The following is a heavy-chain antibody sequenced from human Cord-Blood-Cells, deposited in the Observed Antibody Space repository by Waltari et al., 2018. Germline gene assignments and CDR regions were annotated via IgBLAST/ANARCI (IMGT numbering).Heavy chain of an antibody. Sequence: QVQLQESGPGLVTPSETLSLTCTVSGGSISSYYWSWIRQPPGKGLEWIGYIYYSGSTNYNPSLKSRVTISVDTSKNQFSLKLSSVTAADTAVYYCARLKANWGAFDIWGQGTMVTVSS. J-gene: IGHJ3*02. V-gene: IGHV4-59*01. CDR3: ARLKANWGAFDI. CDR2: IYYSGST. D-gene: IGHD7-27*01. CDR1: GGSISSYY.